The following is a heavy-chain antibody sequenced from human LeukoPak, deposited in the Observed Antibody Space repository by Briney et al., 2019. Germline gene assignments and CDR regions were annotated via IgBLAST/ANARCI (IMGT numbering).Heavy chain of an antibody. J-gene: IGHJ4*02. Sequence: GGSLRLSCAASGFSVSSNYMSWVRQAPGKGLEWVSVMYIDGSTYYADSVKGRFTISRDISKNTLYLQMSSLRGEDTAVYYCARTPQNYGHTFYFDYWGQGTLVTVSS. CDR1: GFSVSSNY. CDR3: ARTPQNYGHTFYFDY. CDR2: MYIDGST. V-gene: IGHV3-53*01. D-gene: IGHD3-10*01.